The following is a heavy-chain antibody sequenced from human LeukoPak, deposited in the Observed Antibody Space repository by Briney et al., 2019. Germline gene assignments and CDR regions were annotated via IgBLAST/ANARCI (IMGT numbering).Heavy chain of an antibody. V-gene: IGHV4-31*03. CDR1: GGSISYGGYF. Sequence: PSESLSLTCTVSGGSISYGGYFCTWIRQHPGKGLEWVGYMHYSGHTHYNPSLKSRVSISVDTSKNHVSLKLRAVTAADAATYYCARRVPDSSAPGIAFDIWGQGTMVTVS. CDR3: ARRVPDSSAPGIAFDI. D-gene: IGHD3-22*01. J-gene: IGHJ3*02. CDR2: MHYSGHT.